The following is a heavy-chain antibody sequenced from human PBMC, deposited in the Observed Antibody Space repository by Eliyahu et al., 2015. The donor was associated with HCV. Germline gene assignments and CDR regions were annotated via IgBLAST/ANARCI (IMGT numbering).Heavy chain of an antibody. Sequence: SGFTFSSYGMHWVRQAPGKGLEWVAVIWYDGSNKYYADSVKGRFTISRDNSKNTLYLQMNSLRAEDTAVYYCARDQEVWAVADEYYYYGMDVWGQGTTVTVSS. J-gene: IGHJ6*02. V-gene: IGHV3-33*01. CDR1: GFTFSSYG. D-gene: IGHD6-19*01. CDR3: ARDQEVWAVADEYYYYGMDV. CDR2: IWYDGSNK.